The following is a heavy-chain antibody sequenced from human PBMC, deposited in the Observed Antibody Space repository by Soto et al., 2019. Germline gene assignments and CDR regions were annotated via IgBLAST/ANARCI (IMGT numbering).Heavy chain of an antibody. V-gene: IGHV4-59*01. CDR1: GGSISSYY. D-gene: IGHD3-9*01. Sequence: SVTLSHPCTVSGGSISSYYWSWIRQPPGKGLEWIGYIYYSGSTNYNPSRKSRVTISVDTSKNQFSLKLSSVTAADTAVYFCVRAQTAYDILTGYFYYGMDVWGQGTTVTVSS. J-gene: IGHJ6*02. CDR2: IYYSGST. CDR3: VRAQTAYDILTGYFYYGMDV.